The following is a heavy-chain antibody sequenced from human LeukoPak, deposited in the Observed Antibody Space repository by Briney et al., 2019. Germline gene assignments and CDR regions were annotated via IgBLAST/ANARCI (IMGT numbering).Heavy chain of an antibody. Sequence: GSLRLSCAAXGXXFNXYAMSXXRQAPGKXLEWVSVISDSGSETFYADSVKGRFTISRDNSKNTLYLQINSLRAEDTAIYYCAKGVGWFPSWGQGTLVTVSS. D-gene: IGHD3-10*01. CDR2: ISDSGSET. J-gene: IGHJ5*02. CDR1: GXXFNXYA. V-gene: IGHV3-23*01. CDR3: AKGVGWFPS.